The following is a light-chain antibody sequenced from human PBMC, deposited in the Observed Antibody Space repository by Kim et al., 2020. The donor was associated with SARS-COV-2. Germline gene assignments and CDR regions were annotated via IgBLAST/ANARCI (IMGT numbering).Light chain of an antibody. CDR3: QQRYSWPLT. V-gene: IGKV3-11*01. Sequence: SLSPGERATLSCRTSQGVGNFLAWYQQRPGQAPRLLIYDAYIRASDIPARFSGSGSGTDFILTISNLEPEDFAIYYCQQRYSWPLTFGGGPGWRSN. CDR1: QGVGNF. CDR2: DAY. J-gene: IGKJ4*01.